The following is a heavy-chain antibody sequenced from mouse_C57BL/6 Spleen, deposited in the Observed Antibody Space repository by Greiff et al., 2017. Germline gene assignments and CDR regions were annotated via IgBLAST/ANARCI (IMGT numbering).Heavy chain of an antibody. J-gene: IGHJ3*01. V-gene: IGHV1-55*01. D-gene: IGHD1-1*01. CDR2: IYPGSGST. Sequence: QVQLQQPGAELVKPGASVKMSCKASGYTFTSHWITWVKQRPGQGLEWIGDIYPGSGSTNYNEKFKSKATLTVDTSSSTAYRQLSSLTSEDSAFYYCARGGYYASRDWFAYWSQGTLVTVSA. CDR3: ARGGYYASRDWFAY. CDR1: GYTFTSHW.